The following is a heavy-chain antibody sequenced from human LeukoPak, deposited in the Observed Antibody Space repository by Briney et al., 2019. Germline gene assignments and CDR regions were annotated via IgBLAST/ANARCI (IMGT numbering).Heavy chain of an antibody. V-gene: IGHV1-69*01. CDR2: IIPTFGTA. CDR3: ARGKGEVPAAPMAFDI. J-gene: IGHJ3*02. D-gene: IGHD2-2*01. Sequence: SVKVSCKASGGTFSKYGISWVRQAPGQGLEWLGGIIPTFGTANYAQKFQGRVVITADESTSTAYMELSSLRSEDTAVYYCARGKGEVPAAPMAFDIWGQGTMVTVSS. CDR1: GGTFSKYG.